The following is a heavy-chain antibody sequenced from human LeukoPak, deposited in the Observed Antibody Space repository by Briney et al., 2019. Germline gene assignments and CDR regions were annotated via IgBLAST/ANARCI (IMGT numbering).Heavy chain of an antibody. CDR1: GDSVSTNSAT. CDR2: TYYRSKWNN. CDR3: ARLVGASWFDS. D-gene: IGHD1-26*01. J-gene: IGHJ5*01. Sequence: SQTLSLTCAISGDSVSTNSATWTWLRQSPSRGLEWLGRTYYRSKWNNDYAVSMKSRITINPDTSKNQFSLQLYSETPEDTAVYYCARLVGASWFDSWGQGTLVTVSS. V-gene: IGHV6-1*01.